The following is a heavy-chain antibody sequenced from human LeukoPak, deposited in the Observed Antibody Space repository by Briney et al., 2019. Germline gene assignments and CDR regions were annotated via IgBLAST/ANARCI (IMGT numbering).Heavy chain of an antibody. CDR2: IYPADSDI. Sequence: KLGESLKISCKGSGYSINNYWIAWVRQMPGKGLEWMGIIYPADSDIRYSPSFQGQVTISADKSISTAYLQWNSLKASDTAMYYCARSRPSSHDAFDIWGQGTMVTVSS. CDR1: GYSINNYW. CDR3: ARSRPSSHDAFDI. V-gene: IGHV5-51*01. D-gene: IGHD6-13*01. J-gene: IGHJ3*02.